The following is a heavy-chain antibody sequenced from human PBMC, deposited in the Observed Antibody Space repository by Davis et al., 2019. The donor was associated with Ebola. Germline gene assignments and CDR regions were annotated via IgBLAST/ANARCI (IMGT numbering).Heavy chain of an antibody. CDR2: ISAYNGNA. Sequence: ASVKVSCKASGYTFTSYGISWVRQAPGQGLEWMGWISAYNGNANYAQKLQGRFTMTTDTSTSTAYMELRGLRSDDTAVYYCAREGYYYDSSGYYGLWIDYGGQGTLVTVSS. CDR1: GYTFTSYG. V-gene: IGHV1-18*01. D-gene: IGHD3-22*01. J-gene: IGHJ4*02. CDR3: AREGYYYDSSGYYGLWIDY.